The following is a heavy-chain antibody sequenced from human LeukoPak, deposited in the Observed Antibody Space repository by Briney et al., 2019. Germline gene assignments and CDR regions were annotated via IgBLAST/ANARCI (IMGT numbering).Heavy chain of an antibody. CDR3: ARETRDSNWNSVAYLDH. J-gene: IGHJ4*02. CDR1: GGTFSGNS. CDR2: FIPILNTT. Sequence: ASVKVSCTASGGTFSGNSITWVRQAPGQGLGWMGRFIPILNTTNYAQDFQGRVTLTADKSTSTAYMELMSLGSEDTAVYYCARETRDSNWNSVAYLDHWGQGTLVTVSS. D-gene: IGHD1-7*01. V-gene: IGHV1-69*08.